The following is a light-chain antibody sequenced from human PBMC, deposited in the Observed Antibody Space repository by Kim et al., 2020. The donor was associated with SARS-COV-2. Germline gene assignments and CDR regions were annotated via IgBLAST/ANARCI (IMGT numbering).Light chain of an antibody. CDR1: SANLGHKT. V-gene: IGLV1-44*01. CDR3: AAWDDSLSAWV. J-gene: IGLJ3*02. Sequence: GQRVTVSFSGDSANLGHKTVNWYQQLPGTAPNLLIYANNQRPSGVPDRFSGSKSGTSASLAISGLQSEDEADYYCAAWDDSLSAWVFGGGTQLTVL. CDR2: ANN.